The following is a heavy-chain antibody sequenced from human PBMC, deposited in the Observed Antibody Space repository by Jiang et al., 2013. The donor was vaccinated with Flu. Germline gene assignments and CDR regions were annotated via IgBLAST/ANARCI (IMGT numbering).Heavy chain of an antibody. D-gene: IGHD4-17*01. Sequence: SGDSVSSNSAAWNWIRQSPSRGLEWLGRTYYRSKWYNDYAVSVKSRITINPDTSKNQFSLQLNSVTPEDTAVYYCARELRSPDYEGDAFDIWGQGTMVTVSS. J-gene: IGHJ3*02. V-gene: IGHV6-1*01. CDR2: TYYRSKWYN. CDR1: GDSVSSNSAA. CDR3: ARELRSPDYEGDAFDI.